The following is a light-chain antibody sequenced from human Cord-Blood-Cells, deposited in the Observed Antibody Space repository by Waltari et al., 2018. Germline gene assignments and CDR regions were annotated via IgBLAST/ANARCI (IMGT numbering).Light chain of an antibody. V-gene: IGKV1-39*01. CDR1: PSISSY. CDR2: AAS. Sequence: DIHMTQSPSSLSASVGHRVTITCRASPSISSYLNWYQQQPGKAPKLLIYAASSWQSGVPSRFRGSGSGTDFTRTISRLQPEDFATNYCQQRYSTPWTFGQGTKVEIK. J-gene: IGKJ1*01. CDR3: QQRYSTPWT.